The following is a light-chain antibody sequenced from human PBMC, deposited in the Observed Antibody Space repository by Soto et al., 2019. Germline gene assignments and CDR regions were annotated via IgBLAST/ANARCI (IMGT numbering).Light chain of an antibody. CDR2: EGT. Sequence: SALTQPASVSGSPGQSITISCTGTSSDVGSYNLVSWYQQHPGKAPKLMIYEGTKRPSGVSNRFSGSKSGNTASLTVSGLQAEDEAGYYCCSYAGTSVLFGGGTKLTVL. V-gene: IGLV2-23*01. CDR3: CSYAGTSVL. CDR1: SSDVGSYNL. J-gene: IGLJ2*01.